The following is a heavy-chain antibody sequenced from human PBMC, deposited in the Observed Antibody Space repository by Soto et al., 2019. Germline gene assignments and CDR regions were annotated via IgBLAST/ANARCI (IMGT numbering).Heavy chain of an antibody. J-gene: IGHJ5*02. CDR3: AHRRSTYYYDSTFDP. Sequence: QITLKESGPPLVKPTQTLTLTCTFSGFSLSTSGVGVGWIRQPPGKALEWLALIYWDDDKRYSPSLKSRLTTPXXXSXXQVVLTMTNMDPVDTATYYCAHRRSTYYYDSTFDPWGQGTLVTVSS. V-gene: IGHV2-5*02. D-gene: IGHD3-22*01. CDR2: IYWDDDK. CDR1: GFSLSTSGVG.